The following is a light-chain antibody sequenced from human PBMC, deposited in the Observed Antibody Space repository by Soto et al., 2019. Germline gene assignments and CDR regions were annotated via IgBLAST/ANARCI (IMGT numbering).Light chain of an antibody. CDR2: DAS. CDR3: QQRSNWPKT. V-gene: IGKV3-11*01. Sequence: ETVLTQSPATLSLSPGESATLSCRASQSVSTYLAWYQQKPGQAPRLLIYDASNRATGIPARFSGSGSGTDFTLTISSLEPEDFAVYYCQQRSNWPKTFGQGTRLEIK. J-gene: IGKJ5*01. CDR1: QSVSTY.